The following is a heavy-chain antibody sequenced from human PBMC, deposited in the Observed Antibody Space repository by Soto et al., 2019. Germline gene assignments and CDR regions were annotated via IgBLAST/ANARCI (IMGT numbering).Heavy chain of an antibody. CDR2: ITKTSSDI. CDR3: ARDPGSYFDY. V-gene: IGHV3-21*01. J-gene: IGHJ4*02. CDR1: GFTLSGYS. D-gene: IGHD1-26*01. Sequence: GGSLRLSCVVSGFTLSGYSMSWVRQAPGKGLEWVALITKTSSDIYYANSVKGRFTVSRDNAKSSLYLQMNSLRAEDTSVYYCARDPGSYFDYWGQGTLVTVSS.